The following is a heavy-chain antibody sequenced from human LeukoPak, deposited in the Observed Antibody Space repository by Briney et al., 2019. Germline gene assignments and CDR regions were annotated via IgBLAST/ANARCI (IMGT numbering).Heavy chain of an antibody. CDR3: AKPLRGWYDFDY. CDR2: INSGGAGT. D-gene: IGHD6-19*01. CDR1: GFTFSSYA. J-gene: IGHJ4*02. V-gene: IGHV3-23*01. Sequence: QPGGSLRLSCAPSGFTFSSYAMSWVRQAPGKGLGWVSAINSGGAGTHYADSVKGRFTIPRDNSKNTVYLQMNSLRAEDTAVYYCAKPLRGWYDFDYWGQGTLVTVSS.